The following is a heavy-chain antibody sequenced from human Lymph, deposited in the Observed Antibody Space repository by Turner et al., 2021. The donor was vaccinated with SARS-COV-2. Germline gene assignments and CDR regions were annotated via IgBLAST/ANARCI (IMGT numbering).Heavy chain of an antibody. V-gene: IGHV3-33*01. Sequence: QVQLVESGGGVVQPGRSLRLSCAASGFTFSRNGIHWVRQAPGKGLEWVAVIWYDASNKYYADSVKGRFTISRDNSKNTVYLQMNSLRAEDTAVYYCARDGAVGATTGLDYWGQGTLVTVSS. J-gene: IGHJ4*02. D-gene: IGHD1-26*01. CDR2: IWYDASNK. CDR1: GFTFSRNG. CDR3: ARDGAVGATTGLDY.